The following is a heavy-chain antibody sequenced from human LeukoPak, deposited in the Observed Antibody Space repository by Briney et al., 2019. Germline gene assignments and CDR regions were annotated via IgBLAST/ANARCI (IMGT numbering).Heavy chain of an antibody. D-gene: IGHD3-22*01. V-gene: IGHV3-23*01. Sequence: GGSLRLSCAASGFTFSSYAMSWVRQAPGKGLEWVSVISVSGGSTYYADSVKGRFIISRDNSKNTLYLQMNSLRAEDTAVYYCAKGYYYDPPFDYWGQGTLVTVSS. CDR3: AKGYYYDPPFDY. J-gene: IGHJ4*02. CDR1: GFTFSSYA. CDR2: ISVSGGST.